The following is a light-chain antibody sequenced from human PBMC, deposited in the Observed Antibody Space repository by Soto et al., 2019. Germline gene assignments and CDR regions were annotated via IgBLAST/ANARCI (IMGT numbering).Light chain of an antibody. J-gene: IGLJ3*02. CDR1: SSDVGGYNY. Sequence: QSALTQPASVSGSPGQSITISCTGTSSDVGGYNYVSWYQQHPGKAPKLMIYEVSNRPSGVSNRFSGSKSGNTASLTISGLQADDEADYYCSSYTSSSTPPWVFGGGTKVTVL. CDR3: SSYTSSSTPPWV. V-gene: IGLV2-14*01. CDR2: EVS.